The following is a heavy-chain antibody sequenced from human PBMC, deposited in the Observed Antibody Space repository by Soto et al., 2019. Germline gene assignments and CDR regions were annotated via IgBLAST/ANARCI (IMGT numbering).Heavy chain of an antibody. CDR2: IVVGAGNT. CDR3: AAELYSGGRCCSFDI. V-gene: IGHV1-58*01. Sequence: SVKVSGNASGFTFSNSAVQWVRQARGQRLEWMGWIVVGAGNTNYAQELQGRLTITRDVSTNTAYMGLRGLTSEDTAVYYCAAELYSGGRCCSFDIWGQGTMVTVSS. D-gene: IGHD2-15*01. CDR1: GFTFSNSA. J-gene: IGHJ3*02.